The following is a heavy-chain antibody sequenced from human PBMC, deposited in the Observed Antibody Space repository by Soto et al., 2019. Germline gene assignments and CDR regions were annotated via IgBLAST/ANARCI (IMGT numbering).Heavy chain of an antibody. Sequence: SGGSLRLSCVASGFIFSDYAMHWARQAPGKGLEWVALTSPAGTNQYYADSAKGRFTISRDNSKNTLYLQMNSLRPEDTGLYYCARENSRISPRLFQHWGHGTLVTVSS. CDR2: TSPAGTNQ. J-gene: IGHJ1*01. CDR1: GFIFSDYA. V-gene: IGHV3-30-3*01. CDR3: ARENSRISPRLFQH. D-gene: IGHD3-10*01.